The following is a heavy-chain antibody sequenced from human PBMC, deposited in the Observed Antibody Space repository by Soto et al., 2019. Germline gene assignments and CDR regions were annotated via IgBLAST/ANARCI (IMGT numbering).Heavy chain of an antibody. J-gene: IGHJ6*02. CDR1: GFTFSSYA. Sequence: GGSLRLSCAASGFTFSSYAMSWVRQAPGKGLEWVSAISGSGGSTYYADSVKGRFTISRDNSKNTLYLQMNSLRAEDTAVYYCAKRIPLTLRGYSNYYGMDVWGQGTTVTVSS. CDR2: ISGSGGST. D-gene: IGHD5-18*01. CDR3: AKRIPLTLRGYSNYYGMDV. V-gene: IGHV3-23*01.